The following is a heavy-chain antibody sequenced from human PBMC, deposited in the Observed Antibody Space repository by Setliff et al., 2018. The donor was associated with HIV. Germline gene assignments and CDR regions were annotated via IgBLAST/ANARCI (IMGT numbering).Heavy chain of an antibody. Sequence: PGESLKISCKGSGYSFTSYWIGWVRQMPGEGLEWMGIIYPGDSDTRYSPSFQGQVTISADKSISTAYLQWSSLKASDTAMYYCARFGFGELPYYYGMDVWGQGTTVTVSS. CDR2: IYPGDSDT. CDR1: GYSFTSYW. CDR3: ARFGFGELPYYYGMDV. J-gene: IGHJ6*02. V-gene: IGHV5-51*01. D-gene: IGHD3-10*01.